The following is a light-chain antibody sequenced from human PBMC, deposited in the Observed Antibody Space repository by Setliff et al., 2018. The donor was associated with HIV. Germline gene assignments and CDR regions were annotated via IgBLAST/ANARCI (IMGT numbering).Light chain of an antibody. Sequence: QSALAQPASVSGSPGQSITISCTGTTSDVGGYNYVSWYQQHPGKAPKLIIYEVRNRPSGVSNRFSGSKSGNTAFLTISGLQAEDEADYYCSSYAITNTLPFGTGTKVTVL. CDR3: SSYAITNTLP. V-gene: IGLV2-14*01. J-gene: IGLJ1*01. CDR1: TSDVGGYNY. CDR2: EVR.